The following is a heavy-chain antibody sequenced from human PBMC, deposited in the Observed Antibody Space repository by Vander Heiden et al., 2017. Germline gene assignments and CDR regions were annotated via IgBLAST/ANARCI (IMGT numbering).Heavy chain of an antibody. CDR3: AKQYSNFYGLDV. J-gene: IGHJ6*02. CDR1: GFTFSSYG. CDR2: ILCDGSNQ. V-gene: IGHV3-30*18. D-gene: IGHD5-12*01. Sequence: QVQLVESGGGVVQPGRSLRLPCAASGFTFSSYGMHWVRQAPGKGLEWVALILCDGSNQYYADSVKGRFTVSRDNSRNTVYLQMNSLRGDDTAVYYCAKQYSNFYGLDVWGRGTTVTVSS.